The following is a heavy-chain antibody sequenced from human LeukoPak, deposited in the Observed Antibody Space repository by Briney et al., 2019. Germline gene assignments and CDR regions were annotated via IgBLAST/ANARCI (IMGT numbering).Heavy chain of an antibody. J-gene: IGHJ4*02. CDR3: AKNYYASGSYDY. D-gene: IGHD3-10*01. CDR2: ISGISGSI. V-gene: IGHV3-23*01. Sequence: GGSLRLSCAASGFTFSSSAMTWVRQAPRKGLEWVSAISGISGSIYYADSVKGRFTISRDNSKNTLYLQMNSLRAEDTALYYCAKNYYASGSYDYWGQGTLVTVSS. CDR1: GFTFSSSA.